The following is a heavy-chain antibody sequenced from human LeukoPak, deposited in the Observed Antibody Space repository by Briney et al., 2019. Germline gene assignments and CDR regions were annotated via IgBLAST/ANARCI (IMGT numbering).Heavy chain of an antibody. CDR3: ARVDSGTYYMPFDY. Sequence: SETLSLTCIVSGCSLIPYYWSWIRQPPGKGLEWIGNIYHSGTTNYSPPLKGRATLSVDTSKNQISLRLTSVTAADTAVYYCARVDSGTYYMPFDYWGQGSLVTVSS. V-gene: IGHV4-59*01. CDR1: GCSLIPYY. J-gene: IGHJ4*02. CDR2: IYHSGTT. D-gene: IGHD1-26*01.